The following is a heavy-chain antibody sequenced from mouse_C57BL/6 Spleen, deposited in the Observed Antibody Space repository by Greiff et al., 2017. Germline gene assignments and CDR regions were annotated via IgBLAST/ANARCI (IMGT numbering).Heavy chain of an antibody. V-gene: IGHV14-3*01. Sequence: VHVMQSVAELVRPGASVKLSCTASGFNIKNTYMHWVKQGPEQGLEWIGRLDPANGNTKYAPKFQGKATITADTSSNTAYLQLSSMTSEDTAFYYCARRESTDDWYFEVWGTGTAVTVSS. D-gene: IGHD4-1*02. CDR3: ARRESTDDWYFEV. CDR1: GFNIKNTY. CDR2: LDPANGNT. J-gene: IGHJ1*03.